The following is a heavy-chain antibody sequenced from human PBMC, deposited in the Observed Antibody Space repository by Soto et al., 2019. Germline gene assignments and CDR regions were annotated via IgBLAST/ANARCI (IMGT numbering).Heavy chain of an antibody. CDR2: IIPIFGTA. Sequence: QVQLVQSGAAVKKPVSSVKVSCKASGGTFSSYAISWVRQAPGQGLEWMVGIIPIFGTANYAQKFQGRVTITADESTSTAYMALSSLRCEDTAVYYCARDKVGYYDSSGYYRVSVPPDYYYGMDVWGQGTTVTVSS. V-gene: IGHV1-69*01. CDR3: ARDKVGYYDSSGYYRVSVPPDYYYGMDV. CDR1: GGTFSSYA. D-gene: IGHD3-22*01. J-gene: IGHJ6*02.